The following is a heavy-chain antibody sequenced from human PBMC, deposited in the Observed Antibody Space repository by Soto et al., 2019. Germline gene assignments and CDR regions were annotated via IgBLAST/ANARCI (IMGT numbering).Heavy chain of an antibody. CDR3: ARDKGRDWNTGYYYYGMDV. D-gene: IGHD1-1*01. CDR2: IYYSGST. J-gene: IGHJ6*02. V-gene: IGHV4-31*03. Sequence: PSETLSLTCTVSGGSISSGGYYWSWIRQHPGKGLEWIGYIYYSGSTYYNPSLKSRVTISVDTSKNQFSLKLSSVTAADTAVYYCARDKGRDWNTGYYYYGMDVWGQGTTVTSP. CDR1: GGSISSGGYY.